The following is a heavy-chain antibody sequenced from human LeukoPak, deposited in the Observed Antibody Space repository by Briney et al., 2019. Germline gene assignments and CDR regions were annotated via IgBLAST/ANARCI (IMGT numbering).Heavy chain of an antibody. J-gene: IGHJ4*02. D-gene: IGHD3-3*01. V-gene: IGHV2-5*01. CDR1: GFSLSTSGVG. CDR2: IYWNDDK. Sequence: SGPTLVKPTQTLTLTCTFSGFSLSTSGVGVGWIRQPPGKALEWLALIYWNDDKRYSPSLKSRLTITKDTSKNQVVLTMTNMDPVDTATYYCAHNDDFWSGYCTAFDYWGQGTLVTVSS. CDR3: AHNDDFWSGYCTAFDY.